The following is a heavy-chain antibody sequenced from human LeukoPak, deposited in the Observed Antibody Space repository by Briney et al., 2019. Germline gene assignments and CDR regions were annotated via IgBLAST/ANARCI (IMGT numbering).Heavy chain of an antibody. J-gene: IGHJ4*02. CDR3: ARDGWPAFDF. V-gene: IGHV6-1*01. CDR1: GDSVSSNTAA. Sequence: SQTLSLTCAISGDSVSSNTAAWNWIRQSPSRGLEWLGRTFYRSKWYNDSAVSVKSRITINPDTSKNQFSLQLNSVTPEDMAVYYCARDGWPAFDFWGQGTLVTVSS. D-gene: IGHD2-15*01. CDR2: TFYRSKWYN.